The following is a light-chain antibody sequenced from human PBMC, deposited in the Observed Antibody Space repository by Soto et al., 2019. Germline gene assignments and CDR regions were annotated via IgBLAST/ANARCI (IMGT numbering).Light chain of an antibody. J-gene: IGLJ2*01. CDR1: SGSIASNY. Sequence: NFMLTQPHSVSASPGKTVTISCTRSSGSIASNYVQWYQQRPGSSPTTVIYGDNQRPSGVPDRFSGSIDSSSNTASLTISGLKTEDEADYYCQSYATSSVVFGGGTKFTVL. CDR2: GDN. V-gene: IGLV6-57*01. CDR3: QSYATSSVV.